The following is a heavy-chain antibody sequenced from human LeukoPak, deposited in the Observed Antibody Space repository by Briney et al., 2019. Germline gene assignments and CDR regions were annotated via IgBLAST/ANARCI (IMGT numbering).Heavy chain of an antibody. CDR1: GGSISSSSYY. Sequence: SSETLSLTCTVSGGSISSSSYYWGWIRQPPGKGLEWIANIYYSGGTYYSPSLKSRITISIDTSKNQFSVKLSSVTAADTAVYYCARGSGYSSGWSNFDYWGQGTLVTVSS. CDR3: ARGSGYSSGWSNFDY. D-gene: IGHD6-19*01. J-gene: IGHJ4*02. CDR2: IYYSGGT. V-gene: IGHV4-39*07.